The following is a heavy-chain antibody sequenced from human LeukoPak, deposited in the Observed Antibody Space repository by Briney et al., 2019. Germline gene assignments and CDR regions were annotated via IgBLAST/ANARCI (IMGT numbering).Heavy chain of an antibody. CDR3: AGIWFGELYYHYFDY. CDR1: GGSISSSSYY. Sequence: PSETLSLTCTVSGGSISSSSYYWGWIRQPPGKGLEWIGSIYYSGSTYHNPSLKSRVTISVDTSKNQFSLKLSSVTAADTAVYYCAGIWFGELYYHYFDYWGQGTLVTVSS. V-gene: IGHV4-39*01. J-gene: IGHJ4*02. CDR2: IYYSGST. D-gene: IGHD3-10*01.